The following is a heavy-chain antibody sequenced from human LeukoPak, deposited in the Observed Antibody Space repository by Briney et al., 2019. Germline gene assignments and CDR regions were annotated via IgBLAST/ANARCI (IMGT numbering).Heavy chain of an antibody. V-gene: IGHV4-39*01. CDR2: IYYSGRT. D-gene: IGHD3-22*01. CDR3: ARRRYYDGSGYLE. J-gene: IGHJ1*01. Sequence: SETLSLTCSVSGDSVSRSDSSWDWIRQPPGKGLEWIGTIYYSGRTYYSPSLKSRVTMSVDPSNNQFSLNLRSVTAADTAVYSCARRRYYDGSGYLEWGQGTLLSVSS. CDR1: GDSVSRSDSS.